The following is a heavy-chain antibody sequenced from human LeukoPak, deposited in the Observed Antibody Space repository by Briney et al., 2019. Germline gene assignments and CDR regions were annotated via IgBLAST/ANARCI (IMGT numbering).Heavy chain of an antibody. CDR3: ARGSVVVPAAAFDP. V-gene: IGHV1-18*01. D-gene: IGHD2-2*01. Sequence: ASVKVSCKASGYTLTSYGISWVRQAPGQGLEWMGWISAYNGNTNYAQKLQGRVTMTTDASTSTAYMELRSLRSDDTAVYYCARGSVVVPAAAFDPWGQGTLVTVSS. CDR1: GYTLTSYG. J-gene: IGHJ5*02. CDR2: ISAYNGNT.